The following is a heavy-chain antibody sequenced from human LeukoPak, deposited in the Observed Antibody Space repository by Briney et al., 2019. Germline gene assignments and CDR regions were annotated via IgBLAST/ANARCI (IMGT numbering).Heavy chain of an antibody. D-gene: IGHD3-10*01. CDR1: GFTFSSYG. J-gene: IGHJ4*02. V-gene: IGHV3-30*18. Sequence: QPGGSLRLSCAASGFTFSSYGMHWVRQAPGKGLEWVAVISYDGSNKYYADSVKGRFTISRDNSKNTLYLQMNSLRAEDTAVYYCAKVGFRGAIDYWGQGTLVTVSS. CDR2: ISYDGSNK. CDR3: AKVGFRGAIDY.